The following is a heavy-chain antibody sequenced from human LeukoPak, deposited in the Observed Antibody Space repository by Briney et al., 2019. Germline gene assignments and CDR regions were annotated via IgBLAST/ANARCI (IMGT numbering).Heavy chain of an antibody. D-gene: IGHD5-24*01. CDR3: AKDQDGYTMYYFDY. CDR1: GYTFSSNG. Sequence: GGSLRLSCVASGYTFSSNGMHWVRQAPGKGLEWVTFIQYDGSKKYYADSVKGRFTISRDNSKNTLYLEMNSLGAEDTAVYYCAKDQDGYTMYYFDYWGQGTLVTVSS. J-gene: IGHJ4*02. CDR2: IQYDGSKK. V-gene: IGHV3-30*02.